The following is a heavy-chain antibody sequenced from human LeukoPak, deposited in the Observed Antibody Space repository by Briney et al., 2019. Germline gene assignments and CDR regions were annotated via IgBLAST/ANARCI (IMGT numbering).Heavy chain of an antibody. CDR1: GFTFSSHE. Sequence: GGSLRLSCAASGFTFSSHEMNWVRQAPGKGLEWISYISGSGSTIYYADSVKGRFTISRDNAKSALYLQTNSLRAEDTAVYYCARNFASRSGWYTGVGCFDYWGQGALVTVSS. D-gene: IGHD6-19*01. J-gene: IGHJ4*02. CDR3: ARNFASRSGWYTGVGCFDY. V-gene: IGHV3-48*03. CDR2: ISGSGSTI.